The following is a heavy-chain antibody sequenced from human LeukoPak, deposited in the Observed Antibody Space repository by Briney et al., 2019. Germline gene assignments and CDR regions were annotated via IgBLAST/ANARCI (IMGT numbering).Heavy chain of an antibody. J-gene: IGHJ6*04. CDR3: ATVTITMVRGVRYGMDV. V-gene: IGHV1-24*01. CDR1: GYTLTELS. D-gene: IGHD3-10*01. Sequence: ASVKVSCKVSGYTLTELSMYWVRQAPGKRLEWMGGFDPEDGETIYAQKFQDRVTMNEDTSTDTAYMELSSLRSEDTAVYYCATVTITMVRGVRYGMDVWGKGATVTVSS. CDR2: FDPEDGET.